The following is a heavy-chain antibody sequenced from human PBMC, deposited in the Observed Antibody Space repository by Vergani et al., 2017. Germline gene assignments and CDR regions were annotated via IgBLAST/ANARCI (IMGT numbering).Heavy chain of an antibody. Sequence: EVQLVESGGGLVQPGGSLRLSCAPSGFTFSSYWMSWVRQAPGKGLEWVANIKQDGSEKYYVDSVKGRFTISRDNAKNSLYLQMNSLRAEDTAVYYCAREVVDTDAFDIWGQGTMVTVSS. D-gene: IGHD3-22*01. V-gene: IGHV3-7*01. CDR2: IKQDGSEK. CDR3: AREVVDTDAFDI. J-gene: IGHJ3*02. CDR1: GFTFSSYW.